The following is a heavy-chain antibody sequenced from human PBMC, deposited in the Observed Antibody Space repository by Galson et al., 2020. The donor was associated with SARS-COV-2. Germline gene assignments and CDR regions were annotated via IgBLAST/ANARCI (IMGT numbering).Heavy chain of an antibody. CDR3: ARGRGSGGSRRYFDY. CDR2: INHSGST. D-gene: IGHD2-15*01. V-gene: IGHV4-34*01. Sequence: SQTLSLTCAVYGGSFSGYYWSWIRQPPGKGLEWIGEINHSGSTNYNPSLKSRVTISVDTSKNQFSLKLSSVTAADTAVYYCARGRGSGGSRRYFDYWGQGTLVTVSS. CDR1: GGSFSGYY. J-gene: IGHJ4*02.